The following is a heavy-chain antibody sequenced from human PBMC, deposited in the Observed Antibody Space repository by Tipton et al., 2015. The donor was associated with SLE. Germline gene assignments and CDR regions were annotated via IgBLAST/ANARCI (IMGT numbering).Heavy chain of an antibody. CDR1: GYSFTSYW. CDR3: ARVRLQKVLLWFGGYFDY. D-gene: IGHD3-10*01. J-gene: IGHJ4*02. Sequence: VQLVQSGAEVKKPGESLKISCKGSGYSFTSYWIGWVRQMPGKGLEWMGIIYPGDSDTRYSPSFQGQVTISADKSISTAYLQWSSLKASDTAMYYCARVRLQKVLLWFGGYFDYWGQGTLVTVSS. CDR2: IYPGDSDT. V-gene: IGHV5-51*03.